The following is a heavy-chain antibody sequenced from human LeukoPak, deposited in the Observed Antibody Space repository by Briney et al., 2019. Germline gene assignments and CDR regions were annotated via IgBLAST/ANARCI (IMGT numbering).Heavy chain of an antibody. Sequence: ASVKVSCKTSGYSFTNYGITWVRQAPGQGLEWMGWISGYNSKPFYAQNFQGRVTMTTDTSTSTVYMEVRSLRSDGTAVYYCARGAAGTLYFDYWGQGTLVTVSS. CDR1: GYSFTNYG. CDR2: ISGYNSKP. CDR3: ARGAAGTLYFDY. D-gene: IGHD6-13*01. V-gene: IGHV1-18*01. J-gene: IGHJ4*02.